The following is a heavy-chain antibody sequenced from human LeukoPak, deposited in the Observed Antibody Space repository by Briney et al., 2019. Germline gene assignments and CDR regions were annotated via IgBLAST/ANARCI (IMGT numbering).Heavy chain of an antibody. V-gene: IGHV4-61*02. D-gene: IGHD6-19*01. CDR1: GDSISSGIHY. Sequence: SETLSLTCTVSGDSISSGIHYWNWIRQPAGKGLEWIGRIYTSGSTNYNPSLKSRVTISLDTSKNQFSLKLSSVTAADTAVYYCARAYEAGIAVAGHWYFDLWGRGTLVTVSS. CDR2: IYTSGST. CDR3: ARAYEAGIAVAGHWYFDL. J-gene: IGHJ2*01.